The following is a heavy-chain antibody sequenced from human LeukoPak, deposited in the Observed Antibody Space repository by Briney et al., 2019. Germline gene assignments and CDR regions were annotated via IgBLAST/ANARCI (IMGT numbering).Heavy chain of an antibody. V-gene: IGHV1-46*01. CDR2: INPSGGST. Sequence: GASVKASCKASGYTFTSYYMHWVRQAPGQGLEWMGIINPSGGSTSYAQKFQGRVTMTRDTSTSTVYMELSSLRSEDTAVYYCAREVAGTNPDYWGQGTLVTVPS. CDR1: GYTFTSYY. J-gene: IGHJ4*02. CDR3: AREVAGTNPDY. D-gene: IGHD6-19*01.